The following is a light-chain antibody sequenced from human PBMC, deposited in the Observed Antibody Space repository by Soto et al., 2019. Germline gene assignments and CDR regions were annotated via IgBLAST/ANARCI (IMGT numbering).Light chain of an antibody. Sequence: QSALTQPASVSGSPGQSITISCTGTNSDVGGYNYDCWYQQQPGKAPKLIIYDVSNRPSEVSNRFSGSRSGNTSSLTISGLQTEDEAVFFCSPYRSCNPVTFGGGTKLTVL. J-gene: IGLJ2*01. CDR1: NSDVGGYNY. CDR3: SPYRSCNPVT. CDR2: DVS. V-gene: IGLV2-14*01.